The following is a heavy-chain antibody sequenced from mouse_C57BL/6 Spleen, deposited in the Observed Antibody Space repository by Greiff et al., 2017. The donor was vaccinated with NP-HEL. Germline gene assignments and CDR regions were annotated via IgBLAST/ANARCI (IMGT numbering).Heavy chain of an antibody. J-gene: IGHJ2*01. V-gene: IGHV5-9-1*02. Sequence: DVMLVESGEGLVKPGGSLKLSCAASGFTFSSYAMSWVRQTPEKRLEWVAYISSGGDYIYYADTVKGRFTISRDNARNTLYLQMSSLKSEDTAMYYCTRDHYDYPYYFDYWGQGTTLTVSS. CDR1: GFTFSSYA. D-gene: IGHD2-4*01. CDR2: ISSGGDYI. CDR3: TRDHYDYPYYFDY.